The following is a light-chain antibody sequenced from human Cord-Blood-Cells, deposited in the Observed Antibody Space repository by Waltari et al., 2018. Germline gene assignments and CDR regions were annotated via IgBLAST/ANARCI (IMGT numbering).Light chain of an antibody. CDR1: SSDVGGYNY. CDR2: DVS. Sequence: QSALTQPRSVSGSPGQSVTISCTGTSSDVGGYNYVSWYQQHPGKAPKLMIYDVSKRPSGVPDRFSGPKSGNPASLTSSGLQAEDEADYYCGSYAGSYTFDVVFGGGTKLTVL. V-gene: IGLV2-11*01. CDR3: GSYAGSYTFDVV. J-gene: IGLJ2*01.